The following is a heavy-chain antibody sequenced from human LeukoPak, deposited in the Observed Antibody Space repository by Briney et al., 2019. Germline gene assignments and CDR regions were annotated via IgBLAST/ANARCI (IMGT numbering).Heavy chain of an antibody. CDR1: GYTFTSYG. Sequence: PGGSVKVSCKASGYTFTSYGISWVRQAPGQGLEWMGCISDYNGNTNYAQKLQGRVTITTDTSTSTAYMEMRSLRTEDTAVSYCARVPQGVVVVATNYCMDGGSQGTTVTVPS. CDR2: ISDYNGNT. CDR3: ARVPQGVVVVATNYCMDG. V-gene: IGHV1-18*01. D-gene: IGHD5-12*01. J-gene: IGHJ6*02.